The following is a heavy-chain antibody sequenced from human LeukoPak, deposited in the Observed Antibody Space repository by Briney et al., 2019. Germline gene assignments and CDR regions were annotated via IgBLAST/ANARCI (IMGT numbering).Heavy chain of an antibody. D-gene: IGHD6-13*01. CDR2: INPTTGDT. J-gene: IGHJ3*02. CDR1: GYTFTSYY. V-gene: IGHV1-46*01. CDR3: ARYGFSTVWQGGWHAFDI. Sequence: GASVKVSCKASGYTFTSYYMHWVRQAPGQGLEWMGIINPTTGDTTYAQKFQSRLTMTRDMSTSTVYMELSSLTSEDTAVFYCARYGFSTVWQGGWHAFDIWGQGKVVTVSS.